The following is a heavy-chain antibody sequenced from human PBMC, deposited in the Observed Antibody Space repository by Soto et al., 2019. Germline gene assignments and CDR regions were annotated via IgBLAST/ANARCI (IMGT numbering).Heavy chain of an antibody. CDR2: IYYSGST. Sequence: TVSGGSISSGGYYWSWIRQHPGKGLEWIGYIYYSGSTYYNPSLKSRVTISVDTSKNQFSLKLSSVTAADTAVYYCARAPGYSYGNYYYYYGMDVWGQGSTVTVSS. J-gene: IGHJ6*02. D-gene: IGHD5-18*01. V-gene: IGHV4-31*02. CDR1: GGSISSGGYY. CDR3: ARAPGYSYGNYYYYYGMDV.